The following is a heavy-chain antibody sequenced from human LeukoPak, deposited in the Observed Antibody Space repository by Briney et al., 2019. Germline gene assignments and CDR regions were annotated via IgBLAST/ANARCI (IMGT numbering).Heavy chain of an antibody. CDR3: ARASLAVAGSVFDY. D-gene: IGHD6-19*01. CDR1: GYTFTTYG. Sequence: ASVKVSCKASGYTFTTYGISWVRQAPGQGLEWMGWISTYNGNTNSAQNLQGRVTMTTDTSTSTAYMKLRSLRSDDTAVYYCARASLAVAGSVFDYWGQGTLVTVSS. V-gene: IGHV1-18*01. J-gene: IGHJ4*02. CDR2: ISTYNGNT.